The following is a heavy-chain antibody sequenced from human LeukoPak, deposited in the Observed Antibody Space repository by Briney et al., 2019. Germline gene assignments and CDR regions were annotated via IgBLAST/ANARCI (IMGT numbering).Heavy chain of an antibody. V-gene: IGHV1-8*01. J-gene: IGHJ6*02. CDR1: GYTFTSYD. CDR3: ARVLFCKVGATTGYYYYGMDV. CDR2: MNPNSGNT. Sequence: ASVKVSCKASGYTFTSYDINWVRQATGQGLEWMGWMNPNSGNTGYAQKFQGRVTMTRNTSISTAYMELSSLRSEDTAVYYCARVLFCKVGATTGYYYYGMDVWGQGTTVTVSS. D-gene: IGHD1-26*01.